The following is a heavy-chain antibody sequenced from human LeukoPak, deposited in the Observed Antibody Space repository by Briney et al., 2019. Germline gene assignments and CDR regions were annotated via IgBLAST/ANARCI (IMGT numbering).Heavy chain of an antibody. D-gene: IGHD1-1*01. CDR1: GGSISSRSYY. V-gene: IGHV4-39*07. CDR2: IYYSGST. CDR3: ATYNEGFDY. Sequence: PSETLSLTCTVSGGSISSRSYYWGWIRQPPGKGLEWIGSIYYSGSTYYNPSLKSRVTISVDTSKDQFSLKLSSVTAADTAVYYCATYNEGFDYWGQGTLVTVSS. J-gene: IGHJ4*02.